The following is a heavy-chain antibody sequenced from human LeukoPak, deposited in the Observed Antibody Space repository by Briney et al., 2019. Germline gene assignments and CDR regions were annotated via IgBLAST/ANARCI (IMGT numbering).Heavy chain of an antibody. V-gene: IGHV3-7*01. CDR3: ARDSIRGRPLVAFDI. D-gene: IGHD6-13*01. CDR2: IKQDGSEK. J-gene: IGHJ3*02. CDR1: GFTFSTYG. Sequence: PGRSLRLSCAASGFTFSTYGMHWVRQAPGKGLEWVANIKQDGSEKYYVDSVKGRFTISRDNAKNSLYLQMNSLRAEDTAVYYCARDSIRGRPLVAFDIWGQGTMVTVSS.